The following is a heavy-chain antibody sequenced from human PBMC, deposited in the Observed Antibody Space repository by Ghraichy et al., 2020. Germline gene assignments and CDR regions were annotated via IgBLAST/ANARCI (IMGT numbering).Heavy chain of an antibody. D-gene: IGHD6-19*01. CDR3: ARDAGGAVAYFDY. J-gene: IGHJ4*02. V-gene: IGHV4-59*01. CDR2: IYYSGST. Sequence: ESLNISCTVSGGSISSYYWSWIRQPPGKGLEWIGYIYYSGSTNYNPSLKSRVTISVDTSKNQFSLKLSSVTAADTAVYYCARDAGGAVAYFDYWGQGTLVTVSS. CDR1: GGSISSYY.